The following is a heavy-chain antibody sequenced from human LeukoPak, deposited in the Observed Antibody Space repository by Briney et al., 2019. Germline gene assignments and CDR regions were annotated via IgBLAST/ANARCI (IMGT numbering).Heavy chain of an antibody. CDR2: IASSSSHI. V-gene: IGHV3-21*01. D-gene: IGHD5-18*01. CDR3: ARGSSADTTMGDY. J-gene: IGHJ4*02. Sequence: GGSLRLSCAASGFTFSSHSMNWVRQAPGKGLEWVSSIASSSSHIYYADSVKGRFTISRDNGKNSLYLQMNSLRAEDTAVYYRARGSSADTTMGDYWGLGTLVTVSS. CDR1: GFTFSSHS.